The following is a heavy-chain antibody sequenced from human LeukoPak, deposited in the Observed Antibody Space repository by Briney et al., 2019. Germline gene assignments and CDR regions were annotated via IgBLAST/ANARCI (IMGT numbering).Heavy chain of an antibody. CDR3: ASLGDSSGHYSGFDY. V-gene: IGHV4-59*01. Sequence: SETLSLTCTVSGGSNSSYYWSWIRQPPGQGLEWIGYIYYSGSTNYNPSLKSRVTISVDTSKNQFSLKLSSVTAADTAVYYCASLGDSSGHYSGFDYWGQGTLVTVSS. CDR2: IYYSGST. CDR1: GGSNSSYY. D-gene: IGHD3-22*01. J-gene: IGHJ4*02.